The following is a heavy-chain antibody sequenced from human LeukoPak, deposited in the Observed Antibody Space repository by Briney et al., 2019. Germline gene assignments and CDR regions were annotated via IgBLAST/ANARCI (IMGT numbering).Heavy chain of an antibody. J-gene: IGHJ4*02. D-gene: IGHD1-26*01. CDR1: GASINSYY. V-gene: IGHV4-59*08. CDR3: ARHRVSGSSYSALDY. Sequence: SETLSLTCTVSGASINSYYWSWIRQPPGKGLEWIGYISYSGSTNYNPSLKSRVIISVDTSKTHFSPNLSSVTAADTAFYYCARHRVSGSSYSALDYWGQGTLVSVSS. CDR2: ISYSGST.